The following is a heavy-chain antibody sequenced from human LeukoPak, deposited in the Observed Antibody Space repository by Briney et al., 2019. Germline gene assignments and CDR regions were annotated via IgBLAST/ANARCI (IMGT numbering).Heavy chain of an antibody. CDR2: IRRKGSGGTP. CDR1: GFIFKKYW. Sequence: GESLRLSRAASGFIFKKYWMSWVRQAPGKGLEWVGFIRRKGSGGTPYYAASVKGRFTISRDDSKSLAYLQMNSLKTEDTAVYYCNRGLEPSTGPDYWGQGTLVTVSS. J-gene: IGHJ4*02. V-gene: IGHV3-49*02. D-gene: IGHD1-1*01. CDR3: NRGLEPSTGPDY.